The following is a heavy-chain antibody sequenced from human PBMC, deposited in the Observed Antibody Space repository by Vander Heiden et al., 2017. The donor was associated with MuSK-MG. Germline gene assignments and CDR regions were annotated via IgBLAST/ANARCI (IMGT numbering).Heavy chain of an antibody. V-gene: IGHV4-31*03. D-gene: IGHD6-6*01. CDR2: IYYSGST. CDR3: ARGGVAARGGDS. J-gene: IGHJ4*02. Sequence: QVQLQESGPGLVKPSQTLSLTCTVSGGPISSGGYYWSWIRQHPGRGLEWIGYIYYSGSTYYNPSLKSRVTISVDTSKNRFSLRLSSVTAADTAVYYCARGGVAARGGDSWGQGTLVTVSS. CDR1: GGPISSGGYY.